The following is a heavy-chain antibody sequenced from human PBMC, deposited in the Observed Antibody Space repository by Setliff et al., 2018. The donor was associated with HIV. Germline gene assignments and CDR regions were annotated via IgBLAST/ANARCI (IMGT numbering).Heavy chain of an antibody. CDR2: ISSSGTYT. J-gene: IGHJ4*02. D-gene: IGHD2-2*01. Sequence: GGSLRLSCAASGFNFNTYSMNWVRQAPGKGLVSVASISSSGTYTKYADSLKGRFTISRDTSKNTLYLQMNSLRAEDTAVYYCARRAYCSSTTCFDNWGQGTLVTVSS. CDR1: GFNFNTYS. V-gene: IGHV3-21*01. CDR3: ARRAYCSSTTCFDN.